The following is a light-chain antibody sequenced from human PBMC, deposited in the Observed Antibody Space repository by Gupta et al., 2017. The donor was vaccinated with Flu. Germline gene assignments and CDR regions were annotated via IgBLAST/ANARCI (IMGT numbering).Light chain of an antibody. CDR2: SAS. V-gene: IGKV1-39*01. CDR1: QSISRC. CDR3: QQSYSTPSN. J-gene: IGKJ2*01. Sequence: PASLAASVVDRVTITGRARQSISRCLNWYQQKPGKAPKLLFYSASRVQSGVPSRFSGSGSGTDFTLTISSLQPEDFATYYCQQSYSTPSNFGQGTKVEIK.